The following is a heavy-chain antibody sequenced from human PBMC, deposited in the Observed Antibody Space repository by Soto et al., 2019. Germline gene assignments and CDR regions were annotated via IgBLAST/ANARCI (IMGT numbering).Heavy chain of an antibody. J-gene: IGHJ5*01. CDR3: ARQWELPMYNWFDP. V-gene: IGHV4-59*01. Sequence: PSETLSLTCTVSGGSISSYYWSWIRQPPGKGLEWIGYIYYSGSTNYNPSLKSRVTISVDTSKNQFSLKLSSVTAADTAVYYCARQWELPMYNWFDPWGQGTLVTVSS. D-gene: IGHD1-26*01. CDR2: IYYSGST. CDR1: GGSISSYY.